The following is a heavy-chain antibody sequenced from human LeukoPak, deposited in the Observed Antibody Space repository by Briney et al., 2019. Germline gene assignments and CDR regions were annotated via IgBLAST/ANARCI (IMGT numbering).Heavy chain of an antibody. J-gene: IGHJ4*02. V-gene: IGHV5-51*01. Sequence: GESLKISCKASGYTFNIYWIGWVRQLPGKGLEWMGIIYPGDSDTRYSPSFQGQVTISADKSINTASLQWTSLMASDTAMYFCARQEVNYHDYSGYYGPHAYWGQGTLVTVSS. CDR2: IYPGDSDT. CDR3: ARQEVNYHDYSGYYGPHAY. CDR1: GYTFNIYW. D-gene: IGHD3-22*01.